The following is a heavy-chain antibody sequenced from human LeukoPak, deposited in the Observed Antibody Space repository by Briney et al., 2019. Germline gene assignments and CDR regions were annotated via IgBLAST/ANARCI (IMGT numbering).Heavy chain of an antibody. V-gene: IGHV3-66*01. Sequence: GGSLRLSCAASGFTVSNNYMSWVRQAPGKGREGVSLIYSGGSTYYADSVKGRFTISRDSSKNTLYLQMNSLRAEDTAVYYCARATGPLYGMDVWGQGTTVTVSS. CDR3: ARATGPLYGMDV. J-gene: IGHJ6*02. CDR2: IYSGGST. CDR1: GFTVSNNY. D-gene: IGHD2-8*02.